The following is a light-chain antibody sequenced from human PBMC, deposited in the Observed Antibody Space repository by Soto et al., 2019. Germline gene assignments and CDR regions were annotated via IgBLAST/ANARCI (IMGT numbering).Light chain of an antibody. CDR3: QQYNNWPWT. J-gene: IGKJ1*01. Sequence: ETVMTQSPATLPVSPGERATLSCRASQNVRSNLAWYQQKPGQAPRLLIYGASTRATGVPARFSGSGSGTEFTLTINSLQSEDFAVYYCQQYNNWPWTFGQGTKVDIK. CDR2: GAS. CDR1: QNVRSN. V-gene: IGKV3-15*01.